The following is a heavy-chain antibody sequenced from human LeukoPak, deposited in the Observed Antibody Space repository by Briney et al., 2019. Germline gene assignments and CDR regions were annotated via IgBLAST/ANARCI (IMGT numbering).Heavy chain of an antibody. CDR2: ISGSGGTS. V-gene: IGHV3-23*01. Sequence: GGSLRLSCAASGFTFSSYGMSWVRQAPGRGLEWVSAISGSGGTSNYADSVKGRFTISRDNSKNTLYLQMNSLRAEDTAVYYCAEDSGYYYYMDVWGKGTTVTISS. J-gene: IGHJ6*03. CDR3: AEDSGYYYYMDV. CDR1: GFTFSSYG.